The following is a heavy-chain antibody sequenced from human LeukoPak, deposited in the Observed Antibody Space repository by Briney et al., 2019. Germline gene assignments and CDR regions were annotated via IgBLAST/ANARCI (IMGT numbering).Heavy chain of an antibody. Sequence: GESLKISCKGSGYSFTSYWIGWVRQMPGKGLEWMGFIYPGDSDTRYSPSFQGQVTISADKSISNAYLQWSSLKASDTDMYYCARRAGSYVKHAFDIWGQGTMATVSS. CDR3: ARRAGSYVKHAFDI. J-gene: IGHJ3*02. CDR1: GYSFTSYW. V-gene: IGHV5-51*01. CDR2: IYPGDSDT. D-gene: IGHD3-10*02.